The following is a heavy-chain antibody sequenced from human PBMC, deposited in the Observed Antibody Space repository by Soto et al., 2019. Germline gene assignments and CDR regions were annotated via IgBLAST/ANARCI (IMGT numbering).Heavy chain of an antibody. D-gene: IGHD6-6*01. CDR2: IYYSGST. J-gene: IGHJ4*02. CDR3: AGHYSRSWVYNY. V-gene: IGHV4-31*03. Sequence: QVQLQESGPGLVKPSQTLSLTCTVSGGSITSGGHYWSWIRQRPGKGLEWIGIIYYSGSTSYHPSLKSRATISLDTSKNQFSLKLSSVTAADTAMYYCAGHYSRSWVYNYWGQGTLVTVSS. CDR1: GGSITSGGHY.